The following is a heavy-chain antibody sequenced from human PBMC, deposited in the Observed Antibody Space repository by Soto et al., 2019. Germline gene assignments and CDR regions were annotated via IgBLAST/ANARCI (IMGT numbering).Heavy chain of an antibody. J-gene: IGHJ6*02. Sequence: QVQLEQSGTELKRPGSSVKVSCKAAGGSFSNHALSWVRQASGQRLEWIGGIIPVFGITNYAQRFLGRVTITADDSANTAHMELRSLRYDDTAVYFCARGRGIGFSSSWNIYWYYNMDVWGQGTTVTVSS. CDR1: GGSFSNHA. CDR2: IIPVFGIT. V-gene: IGHV1-69*01. D-gene: IGHD6-13*01. CDR3: ARGRGIGFSSSWNIYWYYNMDV.